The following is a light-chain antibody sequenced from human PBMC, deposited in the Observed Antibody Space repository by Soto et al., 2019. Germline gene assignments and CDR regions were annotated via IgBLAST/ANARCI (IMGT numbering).Light chain of an antibody. CDR1: QTISSW. Sequence: DIQMTQSPSTLSGSVGDRVTITCRASQTISSWLAWYQQKPGKAPKLLIYKASTLKSGVPSRFSGSGYGTEFTLTISSLQPDDFATYYCQHYNSYQEAFGQGTKV. V-gene: IGKV1-5*03. J-gene: IGKJ1*01. CDR3: QHYNSYQEA. CDR2: KAS.